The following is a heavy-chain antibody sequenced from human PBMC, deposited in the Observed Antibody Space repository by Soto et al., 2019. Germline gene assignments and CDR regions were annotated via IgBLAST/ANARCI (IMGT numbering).Heavy chain of an antibody. CDR3: XXXXXXXXXXSXGTDV. CDR2: IYHSGNT. CDR1: GGSISNSNW. Sequence: QVQLQESGPGLVKPSGTLTLTCVVSGGSISNSNWWSWVRQPPGKGLEWIGEIYHSGNTKYNPSLKSRVTXXXXXXXXXXXXXXXXXXXXXXXXXXXXXXXXXXXXXSXGTDVWGQGTTVTVSS. V-gene: IGHV4-4*02. J-gene: IGHJ6*02.